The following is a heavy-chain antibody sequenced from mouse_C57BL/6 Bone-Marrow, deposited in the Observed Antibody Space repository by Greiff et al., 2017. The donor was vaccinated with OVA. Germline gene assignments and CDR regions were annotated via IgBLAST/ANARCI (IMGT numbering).Heavy chain of an antibody. V-gene: IGHV1-72*01. CDR2: IDPNSGGT. Sequence: QQSCKASGYTFTSYWMHWVKQRPGRGLEWIGRIDPNSGGTKYNEKFKSKATLTVDKPSSTAYMQLSSLTSEDSAVYYCARDYYYGSFYFDYWGQGTTLTVSS. D-gene: IGHD1-1*01. J-gene: IGHJ2*01. CDR3: ARDYYYGSFYFDY. CDR1: GYTFTSYW.